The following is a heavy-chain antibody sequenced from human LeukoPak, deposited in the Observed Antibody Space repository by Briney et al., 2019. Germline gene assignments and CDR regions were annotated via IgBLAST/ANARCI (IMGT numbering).Heavy chain of an antibody. V-gene: IGHV3-30*18. D-gene: IGHD6-13*01. J-gene: IGHJ4*02. CDR2: ISYNGSNK. CDR3: AKDVSEGAAAKDY. CDR1: GFTFSSYG. Sequence: PGGSLRLSCAASGFTFSSYGMHWVRQAPGKGLEWVAVISYNGSNKYYADSVKGRFTISRDNSKNTLYLQMNSLRAEDTAVYYCAKDVSEGAAAKDYWGQGTLVTVSS.